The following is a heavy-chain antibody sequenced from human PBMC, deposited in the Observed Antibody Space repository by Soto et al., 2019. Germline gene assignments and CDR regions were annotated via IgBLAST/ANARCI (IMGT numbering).Heavy chain of an antibody. V-gene: IGHV3-7*05. Sequence: EVQLVESGGGLVQPGGSLRLSCVVSGFRLRDYWMTWVRQAPGKGLEWVATIKQDASEKYYVDPVKGRCTISRDNAKNSLYLQMNSPTTEDTAVYYCAREHSVHAGWGQGTLVTVSS. D-gene: IGHD3-10*02. J-gene: IGHJ4*02. CDR1: GFRLRDYW. CDR2: IKQDASEK. CDR3: AREHSVHAG.